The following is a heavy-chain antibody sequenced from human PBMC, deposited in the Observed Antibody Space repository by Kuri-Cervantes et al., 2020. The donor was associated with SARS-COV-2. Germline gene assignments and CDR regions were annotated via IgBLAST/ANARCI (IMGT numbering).Heavy chain of an antibody. CDR1: GGPISSNY. CDR2: IYISVNT. J-gene: IGHJ5*02. V-gene: IGHV4-4*07. D-gene: IGHD2-2*01. Sequence: FRVPGGPISSNYWRWIRQPAGKGLEWIGRIYISVNTNYNHSLKSPVTMSVDTSKNQFSLKLRSVTAADTAVYYCAKDIGVVPAASTLAWFDPWGRGTLVTVSS. CDR3: AKDIGVVPAASTLAWFDP.